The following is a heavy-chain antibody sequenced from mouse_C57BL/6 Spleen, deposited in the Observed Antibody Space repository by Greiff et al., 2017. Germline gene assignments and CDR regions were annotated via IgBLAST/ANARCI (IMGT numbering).Heavy chain of an antibody. D-gene: IGHD1-1*01. Sequence: VQLQQPGAELVKPGASVKLSCKASGYTFTSYWMHWVKQRPGQGLEWIGMIHPNSGSTNYNEKFKNKATMTVDKSSSTAYMQLSSLSSEASAVYYCARGGRPFDDWGQGTTLTVAS. CDR3: ARGGRPFDD. V-gene: IGHV1-64*01. CDR1: GYTFTSYW. CDR2: IHPNSGST. J-gene: IGHJ2*01.